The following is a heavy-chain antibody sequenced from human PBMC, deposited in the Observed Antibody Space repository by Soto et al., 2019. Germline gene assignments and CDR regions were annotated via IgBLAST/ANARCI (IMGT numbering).Heavy chain of an antibody. Sequence: ASVKVSCKASGYTFTSYYMHWVRQAPGQGLEWMGIINPSGGSTSYAQKFRGRVTMTRDTSTSTVYMELSSLRSEDTAVYYCARDLLMVTRTENYNWFDPWGQGTLVTVSS. V-gene: IGHV1-46*01. CDR2: INPSGGST. CDR1: GYTFTSYY. J-gene: IGHJ5*02. CDR3: ARDLLMVTRTENYNWFDP. D-gene: IGHD5-18*01.